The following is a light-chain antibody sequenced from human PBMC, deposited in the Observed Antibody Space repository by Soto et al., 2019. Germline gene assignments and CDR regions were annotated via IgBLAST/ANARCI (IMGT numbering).Light chain of an antibody. CDR2: EVS. J-gene: IGLJ1*01. CDR1: NSDVNY. CDR3: SSDAGNYNYV. V-gene: IGLV2-14*01. Sequence: QSALTQPASVSGAPGQSITISYTGTNSDVNYVSWHQQHPGKAPKLIVYEVSNRSSGVSNRFSGSKSGNTASLTISGLQAEDEADYYCSSDAGNYNYVFGTGTKVTVL.